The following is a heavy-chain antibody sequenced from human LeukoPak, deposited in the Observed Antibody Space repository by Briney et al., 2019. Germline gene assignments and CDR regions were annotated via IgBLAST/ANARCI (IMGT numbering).Heavy chain of an antibody. Sequence: ASVKVSCKASGYTFTSYGVSWVRQAPGQGLEWMGWISANTGNTNYVQTLQGRVSMTTDTSTSTAYMELRNLRSDDTAVYYCARDRHGDLYWYFDLWGRGTLVTVSS. CDR3: ARDRHGDLYWYFDL. CDR1: GYTFTSYG. D-gene: IGHD4-17*01. CDR2: ISANTGNT. J-gene: IGHJ2*01. V-gene: IGHV1-18*01.